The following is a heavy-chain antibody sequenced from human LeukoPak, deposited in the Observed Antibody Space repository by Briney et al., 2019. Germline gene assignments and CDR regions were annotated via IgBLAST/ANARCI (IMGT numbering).Heavy chain of an antibody. CDR2: FDPEAGET. CDR1: EYALTELS. V-gene: IGHV1-24*01. CDR3: AAISTPTTRRAYHFDS. D-gene: IGHD5-12*01. J-gene: IGHJ4*02. Sequence: ASVKDSCKVSEYALTELSIHWVRQTPGKGLECMGGFDPEAGETIYAQKFQGRVTMTEDTSTDTAYMELSSLTSDDTAVYYCAAISTPTTRRAYHFDSWGQGTLVTVSS.